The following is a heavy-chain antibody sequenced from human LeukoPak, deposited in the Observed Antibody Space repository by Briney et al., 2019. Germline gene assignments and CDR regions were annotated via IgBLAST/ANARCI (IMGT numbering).Heavy chain of an antibody. CDR3: ARGRGSSYVYYYYYMDV. J-gene: IGHJ6*03. CDR2: IYESGTT. V-gene: IGHV4-34*01. D-gene: IGHD6-6*01. Sequence: PSETLSLTCAVYGESLNSYYWSWVRQPPGEGLEWIGEIYESGTTEYNPSLKSRVTISMVPSKQQFSLSLSSVTAADTAVYYCARGRGSSYVYYYYYMDVWGKGTTVTVSS. CDR1: GESLNSYY.